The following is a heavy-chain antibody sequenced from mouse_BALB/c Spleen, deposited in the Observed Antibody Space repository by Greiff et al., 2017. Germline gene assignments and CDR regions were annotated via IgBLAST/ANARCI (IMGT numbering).Heavy chain of an antibody. CDR2: IYPGDGST. D-gene: IGHD2-2*01. Sequence: VQMQQSGPELVKPGASVKLSCKASGYTFTSSYIHWVKQRPGQGLEWIGWIYPGDGSTKYNEKFKGKTTLTADTSSSTAYMLLSSLTSEDSAIYFCARGVFYGNDPWYFDVWGAGTTVTVSS. CDR3: ARGVFYGNDPWYFDV. J-gene: IGHJ1*01. CDR1: GYTFTSSY. V-gene: IGHV1S56*01.